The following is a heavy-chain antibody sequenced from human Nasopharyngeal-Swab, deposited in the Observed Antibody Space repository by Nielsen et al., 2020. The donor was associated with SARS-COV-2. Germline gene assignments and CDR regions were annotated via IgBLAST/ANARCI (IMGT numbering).Heavy chain of an antibody. CDR3: ARQAIVGATTYFDY. D-gene: IGHD1-26*01. CDR2: IYHSGST. Sequence: SETLSLTCAVSGYSISSGYYWGWIRQPPGKGLEWIGSIYHSGSTYYNPSLKSRVTISVDTSKNQFSLKLSSVTAADTAVYYCARQAIVGATTYFDYWGKGTLVTVSS. CDR1: GYSISSGYY. V-gene: IGHV4-38-2*01. J-gene: IGHJ4*02.